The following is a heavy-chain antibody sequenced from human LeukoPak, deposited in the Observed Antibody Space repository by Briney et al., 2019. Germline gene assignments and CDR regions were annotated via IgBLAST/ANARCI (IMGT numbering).Heavy chain of an antibody. CDR3: AKDRSVVDIVVVPAAFNWFDP. Sequence: GGSLRLSCAASGFTFSSDAMSGVRQPPGKGLEWVSAISGSGGSTYYADSVKGRFTISRHNSKNTLYRQKNSLRAEDTAVYYCAKDRSVVDIVVVPAAFNWFDPWGQGTLVTVSS. V-gene: IGHV3-23*01. CDR2: ISGSGGST. J-gene: IGHJ5*02. D-gene: IGHD2-2*01. CDR1: GFTFSSDA.